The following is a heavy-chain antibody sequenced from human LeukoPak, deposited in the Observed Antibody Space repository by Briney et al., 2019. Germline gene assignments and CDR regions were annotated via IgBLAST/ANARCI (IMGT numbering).Heavy chain of an antibody. CDR2: IYTSGST. J-gene: IGHJ3*02. V-gene: IGHV4-4*07. D-gene: IGHD4-17*01. CDR1: GGSISSYY. Sequence: SETLSLTCTVSGGSISSYYRSWIRQPAGKGLEWIGRIYTSGSTNYNPSLKSRVTMSVDTSKNQFSLKLSSVTAADTAVYYCAKDGDYGTNDAFDIWGQGTMVTVSS. CDR3: AKDGDYGTNDAFDI.